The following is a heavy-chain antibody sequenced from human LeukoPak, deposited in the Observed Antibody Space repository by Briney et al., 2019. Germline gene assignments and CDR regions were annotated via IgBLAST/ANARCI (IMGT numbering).Heavy chain of an antibody. V-gene: IGHV3-11*01. CDR2: ISSSGSTI. D-gene: IGHD2-21*02. Sequence: AGGSLRLSCAASGFTFSDYYMSWIRQAPGKGLEWVSYISSSGSTIYYADSVKGRFTISRDNAKNSLYLQMNSLRAEDTAVYYCARSRCGGDCFNYYYYYMDVWGKGTTVTVSS. J-gene: IGHJ6*03. CDR3: ARSRCGGDCFNYYYYYMDV. CDR1: GFTFSDYY.